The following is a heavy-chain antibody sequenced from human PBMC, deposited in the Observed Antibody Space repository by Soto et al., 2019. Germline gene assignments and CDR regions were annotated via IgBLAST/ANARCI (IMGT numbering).Heavy chain of an antibody. Sequence: GGSLRLSCAASGFTFDDYAMHWVRQAPGKGLEWVSLISGDGGSTYYADSVKGRFTISRDNSKNSLYLQMNSLRTEDTALYYCAKDVNEPMQDIVVVPAAIHYYYGMDVWGQGTTVTVSS. D-gene: IGHD2-2*02. CDR2: ISGDGGST. J-gene: IGHJ6*02. CDR1: GFTFDDYA. V-gene: IGHV3-43*02. CDR3: AKDVNEPMQDIVVVPAAIHYYYGMDV.